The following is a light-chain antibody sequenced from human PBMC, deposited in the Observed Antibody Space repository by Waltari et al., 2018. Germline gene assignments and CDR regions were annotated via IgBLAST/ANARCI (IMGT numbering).Light chain of an antibody. J-gene: IGLJ2*01. V-gene: IGLV2-23*02. CDR3: CSYTTSDTFV. CDR1: SSDVGSYNF. CDR2: EAS. Sequence: QSALTQPASVSGSPGQSITISCTGTSSDVGSYNFVTWYQQHPGKAPKLMIYEASKRPSGVPNRFAGSKSGNTASLTISGLQAEDEADYYCCSYTTSDTFVFGGGTKLTVL.